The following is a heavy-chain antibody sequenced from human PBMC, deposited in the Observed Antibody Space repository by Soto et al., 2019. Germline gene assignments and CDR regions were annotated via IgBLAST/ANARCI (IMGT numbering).Heavy chain of an antibody. J-gene: IGHJ4*02. CDR1: GFTFSSYS. CDR2: ISISSSTI. Sequence: GGSLRLSCAASGFTFSSYSMNWVRQAPGKGLEWVSYISISSSTIYYADSVKGRFTISRDNAKNSLYLQMNSLRDEDTAVYYCASDDPGVGGAKTQPVHDSWGQGTLITVS. D-gene: IGHD3-16*01. V-gene: IGHV3-48*02. CDR3: ASDDPGVGGAKTQPVHDS.